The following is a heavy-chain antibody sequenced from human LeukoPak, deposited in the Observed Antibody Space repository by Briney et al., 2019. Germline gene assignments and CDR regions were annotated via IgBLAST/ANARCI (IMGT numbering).Heavy chain of an antibody. CDR1: GFTFSSFG. CDR2: IWYDGSNK. Sequence: PGRSLRLSCAASGFTFSSFGMHWVRQAPGKGLEGVAVIWYDGSNKYYADSVKGRFTISRDNSKNTLFLQMNSLRAEDTAMYYCARQAAAGETFDYWGQGTLVTVSS. D-gene: IGHD6-13*01. V-gene: IGHV3-33*01. CDR3: ARQAAAGETFDY. J-gene: IGHJ4*02.